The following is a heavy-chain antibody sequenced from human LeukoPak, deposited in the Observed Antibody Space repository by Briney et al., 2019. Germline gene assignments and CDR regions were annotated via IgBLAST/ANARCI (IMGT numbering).Heavy chain of an antibody. V-gene: IGHV4-61*08. J-gene: IGHJ6*02. D-gene: IGHD3-22*01. CDR2: IYYSGST. CDR3: ARQTYYYDSSGYYFGEKLYYYYGMDV. Sequence: SETLSLTCTVSGGSISSGGYYWSWIRQHPGKGLEWIGYIYYSGSTNYNPSLKSRVTISVDTSKNQFSLKLSSVTAADTAVYYCARQTYYYDSSGYYFGEKLYYYYGMDVWGQGTTVTVSS. CDR1: GGSISSGGYY.